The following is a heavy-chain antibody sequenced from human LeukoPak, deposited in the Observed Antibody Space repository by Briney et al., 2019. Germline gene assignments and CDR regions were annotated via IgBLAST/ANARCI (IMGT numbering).Heavy chain of an antibody. V-gene: IGHV4-59*01. Sequence: PSETLSLTCTVSGGSISSYYWSWIRQPPGKGLEWIGYIYYSGSTNYNPSLKSRVTISVDTSKNQFSLKLSSVTAADTAVYYCAAEWGLSNWFDPWGQGTLVTVSS. D-gene: IGHD1-26*01. J-gene: IGHJ5*02. CDR2: IYYSGST. CDR1: GGSISSYY. CDR3: AAEWGLSNWFDP.